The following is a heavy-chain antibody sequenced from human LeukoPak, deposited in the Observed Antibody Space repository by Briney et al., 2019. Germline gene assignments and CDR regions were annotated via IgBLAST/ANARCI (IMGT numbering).Heavy chain of an antibody. D-gene: IGHD3-9*01. CDR3: ARQGYDILTGYIDAFDI. CDR2: IYHSGST. CDR1: GGSISSYY. J-gene: IGHJ3*02. V-gene: IGHV4-59*08. Sequence: SETLSLTCTVSGGSISSYYWSWARQPPGKGLEWIGYIYHSGSTNYNPSLKSRVTISVDTSKKQFSLKLSSVTAADTAIYYCARQGYDILTGYIDAFDIWGQGTMVTVSS.